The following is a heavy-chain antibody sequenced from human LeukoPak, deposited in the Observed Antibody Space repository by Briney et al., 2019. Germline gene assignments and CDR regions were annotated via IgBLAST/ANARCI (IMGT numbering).Heavy chain of an antibody. Sequence: GGSLRLSCVVSGFTFKTYGMNWVRQAPGKGLEWVSSISSGGTYVDYADSVKGRFTISRDNAKNSLYLQMNSLRAEDTAVYYCARERGTYYYDSSGYYADAFDIWGQGTMVTVSS. J-gene: IGHJ3*02. CDR1: GFTFKTYG. V-gene: IGHV3-21*01. CDR3: ARERGTYYYDSSGYYADAFDI. D-gene: IGHD3-22*01. CDR2: ISSGGTYV.